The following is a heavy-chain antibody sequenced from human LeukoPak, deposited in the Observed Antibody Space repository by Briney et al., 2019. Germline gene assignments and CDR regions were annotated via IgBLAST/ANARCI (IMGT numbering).Heavy chain of an antibody. Sequence: GGSLRLSCAASGFTFSSYSMNWVRQAPGKGLEWVSYISSSSSTIYYADSVKGRFTISRDNAKNSLYLQMNSLGAEDTAVYYCARERAADYWGQGTLVTVSS. D-gene: IGHD6-13*01. J-gene: IGHJ4*02. V-gene: IGHV3-48*01. CDR3: ARERAADY. CDR1: GFTFSSYS. CDR2: ISSSSSTI.